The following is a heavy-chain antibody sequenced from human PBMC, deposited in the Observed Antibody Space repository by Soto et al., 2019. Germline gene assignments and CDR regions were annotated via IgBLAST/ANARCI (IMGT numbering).Heavy chain of an antibody. Sequence: QVQLVESGGGVVQPGRSLRLSCEVSGLTFRSYGMHWVRQAPGKGLEWVAVVSYDGSKKYYTDPVKGRFTISRDNSKNTLYLQMHSLRTEDTAVYYCAKSKAAAGIRAGYYFDYWGQGSLVTVSS. D-gene: IGHD6-13*01. CDR3: AKSKAAAGIRAGYYFDY. V-gene: IGHV3-30*18. J-gene: IGHJ4*02. CDR1: GLTFRSYG. CDR2: VSYDGSKK.